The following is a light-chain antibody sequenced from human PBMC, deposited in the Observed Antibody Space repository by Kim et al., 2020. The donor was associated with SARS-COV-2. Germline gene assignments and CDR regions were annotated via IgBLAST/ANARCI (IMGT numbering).Light chain of an antibody. V-gene: IGLV2-14*03. Sequence: GHSITISCTGTISDVGGYNYVSWYQQHPGKAPNLMIYDVSNRPSGVSNRFSGSKSGNTASLTISGLQAEDEADYYCSSYTSSSTRVFGGGTQLTVL. J-gene: IGLJ3*02. CDR1: ISDVGGYNY. CDR3: SSYTSSSTRV. CDR2: DVS.